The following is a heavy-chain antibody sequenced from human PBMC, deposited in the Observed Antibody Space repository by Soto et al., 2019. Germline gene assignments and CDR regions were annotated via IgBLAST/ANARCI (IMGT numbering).Heavy chain of an antibody. CDR1: GFTFSSYG. CDR2: IWYDGSNK. J-gene: IGHJ4*02. D-gene: IGHD3-22*01. CDR3: ARRSYDSSVDY. V-gene: IGHV3-33*01. Sequence: QVQLVESGGGVVQPGRSLRLSCAASGFTFSSYGMHWVRQAPGKGLEWVAVIWYDGSNKYYADSVKGRFTISRDNSKNTLYLQMNSLRAEDTAVYYCARRSYDSSVDYWGQGTLVTVSS.